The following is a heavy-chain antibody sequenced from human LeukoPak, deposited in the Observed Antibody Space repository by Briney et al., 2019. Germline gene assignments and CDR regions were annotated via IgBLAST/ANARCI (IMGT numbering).Heavy chain of an antibody. CDR1: GYTFTGYY. J-gene: IGHJ4*02. D-gene: IGHD6-13*01. Sequence: ASVKVSCKASGYTFTGYYMHWVRQAPGQGLEWMGWINPNSGGTNYAQKFQGRVTMTRDTSISTAYMELSRLRSDDTAVYYCARLSSSWYGVDYWGQGTLVTVSS. CDR3: ARLSSSWYGVDY. V-gene: IGHV1-2*02. CDR2: INPNSGGT.